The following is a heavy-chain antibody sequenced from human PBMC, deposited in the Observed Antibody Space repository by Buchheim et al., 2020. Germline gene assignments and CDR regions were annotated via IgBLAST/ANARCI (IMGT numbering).Heavy chain of an antibody. D-gene: IGHD3-9*01. CDR2: ISAYNGNT. V-gene: IGHV1-18*01. Sequence: QVQLVQSGAEVKKPGASVKVSCKASGYTFTSYGISWVRQAPGQGLEWMGWISAYNGNTNYAQKLQGRVTMTTDTSTSTAYMELRSRRSDDTAVYYCARSHYDILTGQRALYYYGMDVWGQGTT. CDR1: GYTFTSYG. J-gene: IGHJ6*02. CDR3: ARSHYDILTGQRALYYYGMDV.